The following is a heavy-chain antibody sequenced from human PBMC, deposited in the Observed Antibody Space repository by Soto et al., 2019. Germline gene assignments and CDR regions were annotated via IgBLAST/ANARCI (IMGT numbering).Heavy chain of an antibody. CDR3: ANPLGQWMPDH. D-gene: IGHD3-16*01. J-gene: IGHJ4*02. V-gene: IGHV3-30*18. CDR2: TSSDGSNT. Sequence: QVQLVESGGCVVQPGGSLRLSCEASGFTFSTHGMHWVRQAPGKGLEWVALTSSDGSNTYNADSVKGRFTISRDNSQNMLFLQMNSLSPDDTAVYFCANPLGQWMPDHWGKGTLVTVSS. CDR1: GFTFSTHG.